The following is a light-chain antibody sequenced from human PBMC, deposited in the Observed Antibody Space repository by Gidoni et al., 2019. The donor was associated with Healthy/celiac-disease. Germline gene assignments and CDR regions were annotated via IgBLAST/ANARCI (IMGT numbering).Light chain of an antibody. CDR2: GAS. V-gene: IGKV3-20*01. CDR1: QRVSSSY. CDR3: QQYDSSPRT. Sequence: EIQLTQSPATLSLSPGERATLTCRASQRVSSSYLAWYQQKPGQAPRLLIYGASSRATGIPARFSGSGSGTDFTLTISRLEPEDFAVYYCQQYDSSPRTFGPGTKVDIK. J-gene: IGKJ3*01.